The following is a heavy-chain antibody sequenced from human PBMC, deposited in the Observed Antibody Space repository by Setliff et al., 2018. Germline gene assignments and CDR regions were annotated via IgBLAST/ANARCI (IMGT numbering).Heavy chain of an antibody. V-gene: IGHV1-2*04. CDR3: ARVSRTIVAARGFDY. CDR2: INPNSGGT. CDR1: GYTFTGYY. D-gene: IGHD1-26*01. Sequence: ASVKVSCKASGYTFTGYYMHWVRQAPGQGLEWMGWINPNSGGTNYAQKFQGWVTMTRNTSISTAYMELNSLRSEDTAVYYCARVSRTIVAARGFDYWGQGTLVTVSS. J-gene: IGHJ4*02.